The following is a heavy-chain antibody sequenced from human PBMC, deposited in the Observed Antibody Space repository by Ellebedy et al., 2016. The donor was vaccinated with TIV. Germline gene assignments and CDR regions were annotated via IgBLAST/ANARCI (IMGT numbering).Heavy chain of an antibody. CDR2: ISGSGGST. J-gene: IGHJ4*02. CDR1: GFTFSSYA. Sequence: PGGSLRLSCAASGFTFSSYAMSWVRQAPGKGLEWVSAISGSGGSTYYADSVKGRFTISRNNSKNTLYLQKNSLRTEDTAVYYCAKACAVAGTKTPYYFDYWGQGTLVTVSS. CDR3: AKACAVAGTKTPYYFDY. V-gene: IGHV3-23*01. D-gene: IGHD6-19*01.